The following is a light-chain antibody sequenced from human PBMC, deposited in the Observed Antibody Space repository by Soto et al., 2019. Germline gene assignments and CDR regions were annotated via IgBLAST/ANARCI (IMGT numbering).Light chain of an antibody. CDR2: DAS. J-gene: IGKJ1*01. CDR1: QSVSSY. CDR3: QQRSNWPWT. V-gene: IGKV3-11*01. Sequence: EFVLTQSPGTLSLSPGERATLSCRASQSVSSYLAWYQQKTGQAPRVLIYDASNRDTGIPARFSGSGSGTDFTLTISSLEPEDFAVYYCQQRSNWPWTFGQGTKVDIK.